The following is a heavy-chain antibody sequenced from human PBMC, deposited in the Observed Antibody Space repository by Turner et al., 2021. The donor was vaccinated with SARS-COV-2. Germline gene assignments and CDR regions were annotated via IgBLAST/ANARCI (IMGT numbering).Heavy chain of an antibody. V-gene: IGHV4-59*01. Sequence: QVQLQESGPGLVKPSETLSLTCTVSGGSITNYYWGWIRQPPGKGLEWIGNIHNRAPTTSTPPPKGRATISLDPPKTHSPRKRGFVPAGDPAVYFFGGGGGWLTDHWGQGTLVTVSS. CDR3: GGGGGWLTDH. J-gene: IGHJ4*02. CDR2: IHNRAPT. D-gene: IGHD3-16*01. CDR1: GGSITNYY.